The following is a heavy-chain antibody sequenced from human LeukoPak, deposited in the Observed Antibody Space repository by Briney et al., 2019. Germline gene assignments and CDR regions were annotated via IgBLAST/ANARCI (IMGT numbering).Heavy chain of an antibody. Sequence: GESLKISCEASGYSFTTYWIGWVRQMPGKGLEWMGIICPGDSDTRYSPSFQGQVTISADKSTSTASLQWSSLKASDTAMYYCAKSHGGGATHSWGQGTLVTVSS. CDR3: AKSHGGGATHS. CDR1: GYSFTTYW. CDR2: ICPGDSDT. J-gene: IGHJ4*02. D-gene: IGHD1-26*01. V-gene: IGHV5-51*01.